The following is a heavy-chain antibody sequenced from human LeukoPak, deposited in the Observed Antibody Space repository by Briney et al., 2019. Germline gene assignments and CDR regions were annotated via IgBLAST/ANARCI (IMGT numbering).Heavy chain of an antibody. CDR1: GFTFSSYG. CDR2: TSYDGSNK. J-gene: IGHJ4*02. Sequence: GGSLRLSCAASGFTFSSYGMHWVRQAPGKGLEWVAVTSYDGSNKYYADSVKGRFTISRDNSKNTLYLQMNSLRAEDTAVYYCAKVAHYDSSGYLVDYWGQGTLVTVSS. D-gene: IGHD3-22*01. CDR3: AKVAHYDSSGYLVDY. V-gene: IGHV3-30*18.